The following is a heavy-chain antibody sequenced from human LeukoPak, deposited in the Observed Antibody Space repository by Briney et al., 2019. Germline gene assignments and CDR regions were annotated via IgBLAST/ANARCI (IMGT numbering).Heavy chain of an antibody. D-gene: IGHD4-17*01. CDR3: ARDSYGAYYFDY. J-gene: IGHJ4*02. CDR1: GGSFSGYY. CDR2: IYYSGST. V-gene: IGHV4-34*09. Sequence: PSETLSLTCAVYGGSFSGYYWSWIRQPPGKGLEWIGYIYYSGSTYYNPSLKSRVTISVDTSKNQFSLKLSSVTAADTAVYYCARDSYGAYYFDYWGQGTLVTVSS.